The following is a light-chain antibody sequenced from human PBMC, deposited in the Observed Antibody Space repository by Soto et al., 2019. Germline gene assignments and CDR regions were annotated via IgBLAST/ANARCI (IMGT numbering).Light chain of an antibody. V-gene: IGLV1-40*01. CDR2: GDN. CDR3: QSYDNSLNHVV. J-gene: IGLJ2*01. Sequence: QSVLPQPASVSGAPEQRVTIPCTGSSSNIGSFYDVHWYQQLPGTVPKLLIYGDNNRPSRVTDRFSDSKSGTAATLAITGLPAEGEDDYYCQSYDNSLNHVVLGGGTKLPV. CDR1: SSNIGSFYD.